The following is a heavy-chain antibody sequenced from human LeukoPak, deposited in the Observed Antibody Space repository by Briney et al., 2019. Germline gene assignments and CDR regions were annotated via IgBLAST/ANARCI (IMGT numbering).Heavy chain of an antibody. J-gene: IGHJ6*03. Sequence: QPGGSLGLSCAASGFTFSSYSMNWVRQAPGKGLEWVSYISSSSSTIYYADSVKGRFTISRDNAKNSLYLQMNSLRAEDTAVYYCARVDLYYYYMDVWGKGTTVTVPS. CDR1: GFTFSSYS. CDR3: ARVDLYYYYMDV. CDR2: ISSSSSTI. D-gene: IGHD3/OR15-3a*01. V-gene: IGHV3-48*01.